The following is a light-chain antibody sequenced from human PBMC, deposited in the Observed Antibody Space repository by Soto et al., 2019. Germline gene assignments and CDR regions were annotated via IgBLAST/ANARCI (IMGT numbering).Light chain of an antibody. J-gene: IGLJ2*01. CDR3: CSSAVSSTP. Sequence: QSALTQPASVSGSPGQSITISCTGTSSDVGSYNLVSWYQQHPGKAPKLMIYEGSRRPSGVSNRFSGSKSGNTASLTISGLQAEDEAEYYCCSSAVSSTPFGGGTKLTVL. CDR2: EGS. V-gene: IGLV2-23*01. CDR1: SSDVGSYNL.